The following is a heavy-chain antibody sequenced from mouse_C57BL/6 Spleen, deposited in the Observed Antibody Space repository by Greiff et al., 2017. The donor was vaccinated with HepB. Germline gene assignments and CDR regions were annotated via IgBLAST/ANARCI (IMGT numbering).Heavy chain of an antibody. J-gene: IGHJ3*01. CDR2: IYPGSGST. D-gene: IGHD2-4*01. Sequence: VQLQQPGAELVKPGASVKMSCKASGYTFTSYWITWVKQRPGQGLEWIGDIYPGSGSTNYNEKFKSKATLTVDTSSSTAYMQLSSLTSEDSAVYYCARGGDYDYDGAWFAYWGQGTLVTVSA. CDR3: ARGGDYDYDGAWFAY. V-gene: IGHV1-55*01. CDR1: GYTFTSYW.